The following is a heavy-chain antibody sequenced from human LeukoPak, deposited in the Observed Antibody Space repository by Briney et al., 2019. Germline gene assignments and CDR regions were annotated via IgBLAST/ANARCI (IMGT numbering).Heavy chain of an antibody. V-gene: IGHV4-59*01. J-gene: IGHJ4*02. CDR2: IYYSGST. Sequence: SETLSLTCTVSGGSISSYYWSWIRQPPGKGLEWIGCIYYSGSTNYNPSLKSRVTISVDTSKNQFSLKMTSVTAADTAVYYCARGSRSSDYWAQGTLVTVSS. CDR3: ARGSRSSDY. CDR1: GGSISSYY.